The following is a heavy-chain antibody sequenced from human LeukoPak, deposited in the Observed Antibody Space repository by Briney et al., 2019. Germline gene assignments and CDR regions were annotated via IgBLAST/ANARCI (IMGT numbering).Heavy chain of an antibody. CDR1: GYSFTSYW. Sequence: GESLKISCKGSGYSFTSYWIGWVRQMPGKGLEWMGIIYPGDSDTRYSPSFQGQVTISADKSISTAYLQWSSLKASDTAMYYCARPVLLNSSGWLTQGATNWYFDLWGRGTLVTVSS. CDR2: IYPGDSDT. CDR3: ARPVLLNSSGWLTQGATNWYFDL. D-gene: IGHD6-19*01. J-gene: IGHJ2*01. V-gene: IGHV5-51*01.